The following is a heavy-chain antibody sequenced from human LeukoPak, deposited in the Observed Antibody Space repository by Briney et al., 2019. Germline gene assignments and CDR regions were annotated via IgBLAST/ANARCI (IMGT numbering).Heavy chain of an antibody. CDR3: AKVNIVVVHFDY. D-gene: IGHD2-2*01. V-gene: IGHV3-23*01. CDR2: ISGSGGST. Sequence: GGSLRPSCAASGFTFSSYAMSWVRQAPGKGLEWVSAISGSGGSTYYADSVKGRFTISRDNSKNTLYLQMNSLRAEDTAVYYCAKVNIVVVHFDYWGQGTLVTVSS. J-gene: IGHJ4*02. CDR1: GFTFSSYA.